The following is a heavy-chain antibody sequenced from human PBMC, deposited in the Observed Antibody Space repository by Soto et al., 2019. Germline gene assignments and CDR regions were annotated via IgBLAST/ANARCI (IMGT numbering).Heavy chain of an antibody. D-gene: IGHD3-10*01. Sequence: EVQLVESGGGLIQPGGSLRLSCAVSGFTVSNNYMSWVRQAPGKGLEGVSVIYSGGYTAYGDSVKGRFTISRDNSKNTLSPKMKSRGAHDPAVYSCAPRPGGGGYWGQGTLVTVSS. CDR2: IYSGGYT. J-gene: IGHJ4*02. V-gene: IGHV3-53*01. CDR3: APRPGGGGY. CDR1: GFTVSNNY.